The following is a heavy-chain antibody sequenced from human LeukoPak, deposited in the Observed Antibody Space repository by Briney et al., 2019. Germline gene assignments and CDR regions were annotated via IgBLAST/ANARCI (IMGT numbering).Heavy chain of an antibody. CDR1: GSTFSSYA. D-gene: IGHD6-13*01. V-gene: IGHV4-34*01. CDR2: INHSGST. Sequence: GSLRLSCAASGSTFSSYAMSWIRQPPGKGLEWIGEINHSGSTNYNPSLKSRVTISVDTSKNQFSLKLGSVTAADTAVYYCARRGRWQQLVGYAPLGYFQHWGQGTLVTVSS. CDR3: ARRGRWQQLVGYAPLGYFQH. J-gene: IGHJ1*01.